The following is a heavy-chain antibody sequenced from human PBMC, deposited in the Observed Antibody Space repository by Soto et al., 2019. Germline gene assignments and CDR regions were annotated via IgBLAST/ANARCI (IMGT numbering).Heavy chain of an antibody. V-gene: IGHV3-7*05. D-gene: IGHD6-19*01. CDR2: IKQDGSEK. Sequence: GGSLRLSCAASGFTFSSYWMSWVRQAPGKGLEWVANIKQDGSEKYYVGSVKGRFTISRDNSKNSLYLQMNSLRAEDTAVYYCARDSGYSSGWYESIAYWGQGTLVTVSS. CDR1: GFTFSSYW. CDR3: ARDSGYSSGWYESIAY. J-gene: IGHJ4*02.